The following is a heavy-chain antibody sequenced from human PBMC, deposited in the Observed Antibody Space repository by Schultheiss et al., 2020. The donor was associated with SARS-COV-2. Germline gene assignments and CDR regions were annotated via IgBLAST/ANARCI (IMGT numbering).Heavy chain of an antibody. D-gene: IGHD4-17*01. V-gene: IGHV3-7*01. CDR2: IKQDGSEK. Sequence: GGSLRLSCAASGFTFSSYAMSWVRQAPGKGLEWVANIKQDGSEKYYVDSVKGRFTISRDNAKNSLYLQMNSLRAEDTAVYYCASHYGDHVAFDYWGQGTLVTVSS. J-gene: IGHJ4*02. CDR3: ASHYGDHVAFDY. CDR1: GFTFSSYA.